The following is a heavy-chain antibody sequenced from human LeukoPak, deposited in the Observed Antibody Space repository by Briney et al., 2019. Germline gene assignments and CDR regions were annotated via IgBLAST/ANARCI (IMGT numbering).Heavy chain of an antibody. CDR1: GGSISSGGYY. Sequence: SETLSLTCTVSGGSISSGGYYWSWIRQHPGKGLEWIGYIYYSGSTYYNPSLKSRVTISVDTSKNQFSLKLSSVTAADTAVYYCARDSQQLVREGWFDPWGQGTLVTVSS. D-gene: IGHD6-13*01. CDR2: IYYSGST. CDR3: ARDSQQLVREGWFDP. V-gene: IGHV4-31*03. J-gene: IGHJ5*02.